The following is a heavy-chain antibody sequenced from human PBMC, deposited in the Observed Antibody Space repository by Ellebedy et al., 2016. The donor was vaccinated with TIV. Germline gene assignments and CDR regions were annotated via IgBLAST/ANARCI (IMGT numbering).Heavy chain of an antibody. J-gene: IGHJ4*02. Sequence: GESLKISCVASGFPFGDFAMHWVRQAPGRRLEWVSLVSGGGASAYYADSVKGRFTISRDSRKNSLSLQMNSLRIEDAAVYYCAKGVIRGATYFDHWGQGTLVSVSS. CDR2: VSGGGASA. CDR1: GFPFGDFA. CDR3: AKGVIRGATYFDH. D-gene: IGHD3-10*01. V-gene: IGHV3-43*02.